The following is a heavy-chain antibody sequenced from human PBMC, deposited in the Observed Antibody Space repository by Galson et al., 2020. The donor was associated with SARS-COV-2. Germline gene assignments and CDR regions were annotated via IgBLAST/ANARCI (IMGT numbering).Heavy chain of an antibody. CDR3: ARERNRRAVATTFQN. CDR2: IDSGDGT. D-gene: IGHD6-19*01. CDR1: GFSVSNNY. V-gene: IGHV3-66*01. J-gene: IGHJ1*01. Sequence: TGGSLRLSCAASGFSVSNNYMSWVRQAPGKGLEWVSIIDSGDGTYYADSVKGRFTISRDNTKNMLYLQMTSLRVEDTAVYFCARERNRRAVATTFQNWGQGTLVSVSS.